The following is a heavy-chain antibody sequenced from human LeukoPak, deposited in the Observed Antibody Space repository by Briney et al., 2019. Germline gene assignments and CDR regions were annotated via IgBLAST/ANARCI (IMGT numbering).Heavy chain of an antibody. D-gene: IGHD5-12*01. CDR1: GCTFSSYA. Sequence: GSSVKVSCKASGCTFSSYAISWVRQAPGQGLEWMGRIIPILGIANYAQKFQGRVTITADKSTSTAYMELSSLRSEDTAVYYCARSVAGNSGYDVMEGEADYWGQVTLVTVS. V-gene: IGHV1-69*04. CDR3: ARSVAGNSGYDVMEGEADY. J-gene: IGHJ4*02. CDR2: IIPILGIA.